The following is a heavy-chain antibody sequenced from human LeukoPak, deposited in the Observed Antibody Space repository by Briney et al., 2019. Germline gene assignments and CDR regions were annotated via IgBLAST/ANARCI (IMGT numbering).Heavy chain of an antibody. V-gene: IGHV4-59*01. D-gene: IGHD6-13*01. CDR2: IYYTGST. CDR3: ARDKAAAGYFDY. CDR1: GGSLSSYY. Sequence: SQTLSLICTVSGGSLSSYYWSWIRQPSGKGLEWIGYIYYTGSTNYNPSLKSRVTISVETSKNQFSLKLSSVTAADTAVYYCARDKAAAGYFDYWGQGTWSPSPQ. J-gene: IGHJ4*02.